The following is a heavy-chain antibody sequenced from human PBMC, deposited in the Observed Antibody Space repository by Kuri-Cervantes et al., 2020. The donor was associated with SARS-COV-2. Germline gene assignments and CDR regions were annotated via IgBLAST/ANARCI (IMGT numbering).Heavy chain of an antibody. Sequence: GGSLSLSCVASGFTFSAYTLNWVRQAPGKGLEWVSSITRSSVYISYADSLKGRFTISRDNAKNSLYLQMNSLRAEDTAVYYCARSPGDGDYDPFGYWGQGTLVTVSS. D-gene: IGHD4-17*01. CDR2: ITRSSVYI. J-gene: IGHJ4*02. V-gene: IGHV3-21*01. CDR3: ARSPGDGDYDPFGY. CDR1: GFTFSAYT.